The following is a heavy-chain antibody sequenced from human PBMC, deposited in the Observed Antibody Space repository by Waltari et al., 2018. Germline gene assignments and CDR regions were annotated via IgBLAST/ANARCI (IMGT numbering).Heavy chain of an antibody. CDR3: ATSYYYGSGSYYPFDY. V-gene: IGHV3-7*03. D-gene: IGHD3-10*01. CDR2: IKQDGSEK. CDR1: GFTFSSYW. Sequence: EVQLVESGGGLVQPGGSLRLSCAASGFTFSSYWMSWVRQAPGKGLEWVANIKQDGSEKYYVDSVKGRFTISRDNAKNSLYLQMNSLRAEDTAVYYCATSYYYGSGSYYPFDYWGQGTLVTVSS. J-gene: IGHJ4*02.